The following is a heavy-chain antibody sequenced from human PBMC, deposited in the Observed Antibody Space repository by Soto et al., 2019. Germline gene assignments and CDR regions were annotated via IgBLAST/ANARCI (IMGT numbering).Heavy chain of an antibody. V-gene: IGHV4-30-2*01. Sequence: SETLSLPCAVSGGSVSAAGYSWSWIRQPPGGGLEWIGYIYHSGTTLYNPSLKTRLTISLDRSNNRFSLTLTSMTAADTAVYYCARAQFYSGSGNYYNLMVDPCGQGTQVTV. CDR3: ARAQFYSGSGNYYNLMVDP. D-gene: IGHD3-10*01. CDR1: GGSVSAAGYS. CDR2: IYHSGTT. J-gene: IGHJ5*02.